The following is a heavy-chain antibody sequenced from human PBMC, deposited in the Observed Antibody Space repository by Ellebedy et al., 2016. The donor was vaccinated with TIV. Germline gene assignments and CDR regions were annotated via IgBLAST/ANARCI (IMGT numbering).Heavy chain of an antibody. D-gene: IGHD3-10*01. V-gene: IGHV1-69*13. CDR1: GGTFTSSA. J-gene: IGHJ4*01. CDR2: IIPIFRTP. Sequence: AASVKVSCKASGGTFTSSAINWVRQAPGQGLEWMGGIIPIFRTPNYAQTFQGRVTITADESTSTVYMELSSLTSEDTAVYYCARDSYGLGSHANWGQGTLVTVSS. CDR3: ARDSYGLGSHAN.